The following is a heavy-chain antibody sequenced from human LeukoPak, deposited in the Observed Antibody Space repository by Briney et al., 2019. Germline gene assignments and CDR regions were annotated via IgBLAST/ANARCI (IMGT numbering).Heavy chain of an antibody. D-gene: IGHD3-9*01. V-gene: IGHV1-69*01. Sequence: SVKVSCKASGGTFISYAISWVRQAPGQGLEWMGGIIPIFGTANYAQKFQGRVTITADESTSTAYMELSSLRSEDTAVYCCAREPNYDILTGPTRYYYYMDVWGKGTTVTVSS. CDR3: AREPNYDILTGPTRYYYYMDV. J-gene: IGHJ6*03. CDR2: IIPIFGTA. CDR1: GGTFISYA.